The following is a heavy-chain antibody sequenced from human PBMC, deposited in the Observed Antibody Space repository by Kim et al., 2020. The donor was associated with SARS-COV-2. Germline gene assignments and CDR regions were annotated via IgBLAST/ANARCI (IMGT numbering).Heavy chain of an antibody. J-gene: IGHJ4*02. CDR2: KT. CDR3: ARGRGSYYFDF. D-gene: IGHD1-26*01. Sequence: KTGSGQKVQGRVPMTRDTPISTAYLEVSSLRSDDTAVYYCARGRGSYYFDFWGQGTLVTVSS. V-gene: IGHV1-8*01.